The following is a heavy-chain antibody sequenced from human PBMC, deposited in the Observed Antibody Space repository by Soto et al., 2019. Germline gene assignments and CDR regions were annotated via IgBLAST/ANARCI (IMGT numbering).Heavy chain of an antibody. V-gene: IGHV3-33*01. Sequence: GGSLRLSCAASGFTFSSYGMHWVRQAPGKGLEWVAVIWYDGSNKYYADSVKGRFTISRDNSKNTLYLQMNSLRAEDTAVYYCARALKHNLPHHLYYYYYGMDVWGQGTTVTVSS. CDR2: IWYDGSNK. J-gene: IGHJ6*02. D-gene: IGHD2-21*01. CDR3: ARALKHNLPHHLYYYYYGMDV. CDR1: GFTFSSYG.